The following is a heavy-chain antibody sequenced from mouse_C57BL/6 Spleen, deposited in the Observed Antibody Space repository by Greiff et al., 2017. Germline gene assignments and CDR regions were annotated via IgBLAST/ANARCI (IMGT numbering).Heavy chain of an antibody. Sequence: QVQLQQPGAELVKPGASVKLSCKASGYTFTSYWMHWVKQRPGQGLEWIGLIHPNRGSTNYNEKFKSKATLTVDKSSSTAYMQLSSLTSEDSAVYYCARGIYYDYRGYLDYWGQGTTLTVAS. J-gene: IGHJ2*01. V-gene: IGHV1-64*01. CDR3: ARGIYYDYRGYLDY. CDR1: GYTFTSYW. D-gene: IGHD2-4*01. CDR2: IHPNRGST.